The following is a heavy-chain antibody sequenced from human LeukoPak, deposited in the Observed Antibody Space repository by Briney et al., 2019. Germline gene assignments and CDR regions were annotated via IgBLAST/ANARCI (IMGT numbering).Heavy chain of an antibody. Sequence: GGSLRLSCAASGFTFSSYEMNWVRQAPGKGLEWVSYISSSGSTIYNADSVKGRFTISRDNAKNSLYLQMNSLRAEDTAVFYCAREDNDNAFMDVWGQGTTVTVSS. CDR1: GFTFSSYE. J-gene: IGHJ6*02. CDR2: ISSSGSTI. CDR3: AREDNDNAFMDV. V-gene: IGHV3-48*03. D-gene: IGHD3-22*01.